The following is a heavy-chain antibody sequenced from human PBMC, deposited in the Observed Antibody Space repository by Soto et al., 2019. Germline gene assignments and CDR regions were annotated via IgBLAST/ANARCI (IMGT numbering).Heavy chain of an antibody. CDR2: IYSGGNT. CDR1: RFAVSSSR. V-gene: IGHV3-53*01. D-gene: IGHD4-17*01. J-gene: IGHJ4*02. CDR3: AARPHGDYPYFDY. Sequence: SMTLPCSVSRFAVSSSRIRWVPQAQGKGLEWVSLIYSGGNTYYADSVKGRFTISRDNSKNTLYLQMNSLRAQDTAVYYCAARPHGDYPYFDYRGQGTLVT.